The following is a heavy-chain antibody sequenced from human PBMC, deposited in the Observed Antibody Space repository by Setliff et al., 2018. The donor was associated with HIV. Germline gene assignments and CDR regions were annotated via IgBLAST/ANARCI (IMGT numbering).Heavy chain of an antibody. CDR1: GYTFSQYA. CDR3: ARVSSGRPGNYYYAMDV. CDR2: INTGNENT. Sequence: ASVKVSCKASGYTFSQYALHWVRQAPGQRLEWMGWINTGNENTRYSQKFQGRVSIIRDTSANTAYMELTNLRSDDSAIYYCARVSSGRPGNYYYAMDVWGQGTTVTVSS. J-gene: IGHJ6*02. V-gene: IGHV1-3*04. D-gene: IGHD1-26*01.